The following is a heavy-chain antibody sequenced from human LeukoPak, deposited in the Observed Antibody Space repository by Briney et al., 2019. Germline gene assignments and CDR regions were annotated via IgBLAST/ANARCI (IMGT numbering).Heavy chain of an antibody. Sequence: PGGSLRLSCATSGFTFASYSMNWVRQAPGKGLEWVSSISGDSTYIYNAGSVKGRFTISRDNAQASLYLQMISLRADDTAVYYCARVSGRLERQSDLDYWGQGTLVIVSS. V-gene: IGHV3-21*01. D-gene: IGHD1-1*01. CDR3: ARVSGRLERQSDLDY. J-gene: IGHJ4*02. CDR1: GFTFASYS. CDR2: ISGDSTYI.